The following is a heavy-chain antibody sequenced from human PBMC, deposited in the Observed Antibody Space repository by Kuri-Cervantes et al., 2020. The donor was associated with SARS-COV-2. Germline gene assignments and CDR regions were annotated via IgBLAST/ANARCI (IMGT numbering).Heavy chain of an antibody. CDR2: ISGSGGST. V-gene: IGHV3-23*01. J-gene: IGHJ4*02. Sequence: GESLKISCAASGFTVSSNYMSWVRQAPGKGLEWVSAISGSGGSTYYADSVKGRFTISRDNSKNTLYLQMNSLRAEDTAVYYCANWPYGDYGLLDYWGQGTLVTVSS. CDR1: GFTVSSNY. D-gene: IGHD4-17*01. CDR3: ANWPYGDYGLLDY.